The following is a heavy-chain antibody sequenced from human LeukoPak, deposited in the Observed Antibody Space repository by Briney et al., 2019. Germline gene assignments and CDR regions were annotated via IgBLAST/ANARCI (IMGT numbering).Heavy chain of an antibody. CDR3: ARGRITMLEFDY. CDR1: GGSISSYY. Sequence: PSETLSLTCTVSGGSISSYYWSWIRQPPGKGLEWIGYIYYSGSTNYNPSLKSRVTISVDTSKNQFSLKLSSVTAADTAVYYCARGRITMLEFDYWGQGTLVTVSS. D-gene: IGHD3-10*01. CDR2: IYYSGST. J-gene: IGHJ4*02. V-gene: IGHV4-59*01.